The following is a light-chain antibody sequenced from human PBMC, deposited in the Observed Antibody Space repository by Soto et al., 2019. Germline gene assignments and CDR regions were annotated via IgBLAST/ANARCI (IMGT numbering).Light chain of an antibody. J-gene: IGKJ1*01. Sequence: EVMMTQAPATLSVYPGETATLSCRASQSVGSNLAWYQQNPGQAPRLLIFGASIRDTGIPDRFSGGGSGTDFTLTISRLEPEDFAVYYCQQYGSSPGTFGQGTKVDIK. CDR1: QSVGSN. V-gene: IGKV3-20*01. CDR2: GAS. CDR3: QQYGSSPGT.